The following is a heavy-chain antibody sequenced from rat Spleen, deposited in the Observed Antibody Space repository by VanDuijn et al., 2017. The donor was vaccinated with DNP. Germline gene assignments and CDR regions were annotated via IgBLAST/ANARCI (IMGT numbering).Heavy chain of an antibody. J-gene: IGHJ2*01. CDR3: AKPER. CDR1: GFTFSNYG. Sequence: EVQLVESGGGLVQPGRSLKLSCAASGFTFSNYGMAWVRQAPKKGLEWVATVTYDGRTTYYRDSVKGRFTISRDNAKNTLYLQLDSLRSEDTATYYCAKPERWGQGVIVTVSS. D-gene: IGHD1-11*01. V-gene: IGHV5-29*01. CDR2: VTYDGRTT.